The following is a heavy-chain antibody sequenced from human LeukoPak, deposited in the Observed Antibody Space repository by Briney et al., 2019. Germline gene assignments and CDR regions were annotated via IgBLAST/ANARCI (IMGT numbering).Heavy chain of an antibody. CDR2: ISWNSGSI. Sequence: GGSLRLSCAASGFTFDDYAMHWVRQAPGKGLERVSGISWNSGSIGYADSVKGRFTISRDNAKNSLYLQMNSLRAEDTALYYCAKDTPMDVWGQGTTVTVSS. CDR1: GFTFDDYA. J-gene: IGHJ6*02. CDR3: AKDTPMDV. V-gene: IGHV3-9*01.